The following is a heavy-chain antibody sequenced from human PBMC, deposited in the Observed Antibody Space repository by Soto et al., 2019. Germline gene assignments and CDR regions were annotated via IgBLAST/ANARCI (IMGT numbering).Heavy chain of an antibody. D-gene: IGHD2-21*01. CDR3: SRGVGYCGGDCYWLYFQH. J-gene: IGHJ1*01. Sequence: GGSLRLSCAASGFTFSDYYMSWIRQAPGKGLEWVSYISSSGSTIYYADSVKGRFTISRDNAKNSLYLQMNSLRAEDTAVYYCSRGVGYCGGDCYWLYFQHWGQGTLVTVSS. V-gene: IGHV3-11*01. CDR1: GFTFSDYY. CDR2: ISSSGSTI.